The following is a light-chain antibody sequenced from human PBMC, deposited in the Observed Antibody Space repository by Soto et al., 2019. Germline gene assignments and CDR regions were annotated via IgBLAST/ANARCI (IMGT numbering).Light chain of an antibody. CDR3: QQLNTLPFT. CDR2: AAS. V-gene: IGKV1-9*01. Sequence: DIQLTQSPSFLSPSIGESVTITCRASQVISTSLAWYQVKPGKAPKLLIYAASTLESGVPSRFSATVSGTEFSLTITSLQPEDFATYYCQQLNTLPFTFGQGTRLEIK. J-gene: IGKJ5*01. CDR1: QVISTS.